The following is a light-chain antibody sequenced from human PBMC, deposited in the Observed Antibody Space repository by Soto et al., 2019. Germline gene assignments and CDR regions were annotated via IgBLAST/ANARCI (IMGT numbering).Light chain of an antibody. CDR3: LLYYGGAGL. Sequence: QAVVTQEPSLTVSPGGTVTLTCASSTGEVSSGNFPNWVQQKPGQAPRALTYSTDSKYSWTPARFSGSLVGGKAALTLSGVQPEDEADYYCLLYYGGAGLFGTGTKVTVL. V-gene: IGLV7-43*01. CDR2: STD. CDR1: TGEVSSGNF. J-gene: IGLJ1*01.